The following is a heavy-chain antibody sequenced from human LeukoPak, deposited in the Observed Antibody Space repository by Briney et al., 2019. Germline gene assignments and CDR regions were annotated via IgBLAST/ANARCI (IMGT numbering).Heavy chain of an antibody. D-gene: IGHD1-26*01. CDR2: FCGSTGST. J-gene: IGHJ4*02. CDR1: GFNFSNYA. Sequence: GGSLRLSCAASGFNFSNYAMNGVRPAPGQGVEWVSLFCGSTGSTYYADSVKGRFSISRDNSKNTVYLQMNSLRVEDTAVYYCAKGPVSAIVGATTLDYWGQGTLVTVSS. CDR3: AKGPVSAIVGATTLDY. V-gene: IGHV3-23*01.